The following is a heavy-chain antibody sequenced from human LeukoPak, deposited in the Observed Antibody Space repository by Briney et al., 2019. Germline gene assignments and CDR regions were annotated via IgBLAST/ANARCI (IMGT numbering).Heavy chain of an antibody. V-gene: IGHV4-4*07. CDR1: GGSISSYY. D-gene: IGHD3-22*01. CDR2: ISTSGST. Sequence: PSETLSPTCTVSGGSISSYYWSWIRQPAGKGLEWIGRISTSGSTNYNPSLKSRVTMSVDTSNNQFSLKLSSVTAADTAVYYCARVSHYYDSSGYYYVRAFDIWGQGTMVTVSS. J-gene: IGHJ3*02. CDR3: ARVSHYYDSSGYYYVRAFDI.